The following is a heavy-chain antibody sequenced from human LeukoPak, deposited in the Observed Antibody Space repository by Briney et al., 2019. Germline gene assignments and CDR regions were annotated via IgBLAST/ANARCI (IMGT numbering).Heavy chain of an antibody. CDR3: TKTAPAAIYWFDP. J-gene: IGHJ5*02. CDR1: GFTFSSYE. D-gene: IGHD2-2*02. CDR2: ISGSGGST. V-gene: IGHV3-23*01. Sequence: PGGSLRLSCAASGFTFSSYEMNWVRQAPEKGLEWVAAISGSGGSTYYADSVKGRFTISRDNSKNTLYLQMNSLRAEDTAVYYCTKTAPAAIYWFDPWGQGTLVTVSS.